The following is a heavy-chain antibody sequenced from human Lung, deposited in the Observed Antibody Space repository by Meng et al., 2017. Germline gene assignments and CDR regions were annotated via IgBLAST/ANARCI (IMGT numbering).Heavy chain of an antibody. CDR2: IWYDGSNK. V-gene: IGHV3-33*01. D-gene: IGHD6-13*01. CDR3: ARGGWYSSSSRVDY. Sequence: QVRVVEFGGGVVQPGRSLRLSWEASGFTFSSYGMHWVRQAPGKGLEWVAVIWYDGSNKYYADSVKGRFTISRDNSKNTLYLQMNSLRAEDTAVYYCARGGWYSSSSRVDYWGQGTLVTVSS. J-gene: IGHJ4*02. CDR1: GFTFSSYG.